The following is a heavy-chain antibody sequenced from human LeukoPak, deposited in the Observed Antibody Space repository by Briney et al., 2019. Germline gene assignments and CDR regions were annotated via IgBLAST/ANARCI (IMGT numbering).Heavy chain of an antibody. CDR2: VGIDSGNT. V-gene: IGHV3-48*01. J-gene: IGHJ4*02. CDR1: GFPFSDYS. Sequence: GGSLRLSCAASGFPFSDYSMNWVHQAPGKGLEWISYVGIDSGNTYYADSVKGRFTISADKAKNSLVLQMNSLRVEDTAVYYCARDYKYAFDNWGQGTLVTVSS. CDR3: ARDYKYAFDN. D-gene: IGHD5-24*01.